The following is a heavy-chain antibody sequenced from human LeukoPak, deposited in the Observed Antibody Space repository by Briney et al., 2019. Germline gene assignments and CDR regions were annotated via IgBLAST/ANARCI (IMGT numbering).Heavy chain of an antibody. CDR3: ASIGGGSGGSSDLDY. CDR1: GGSISSGTYY. V-gene: IGHV4-30-4*01. Sequence: SETLSLTCTVSGGSISSGTYYWGWIRQPPGKGLEWIGYIYFSGNTYYNPSLTSRVTMSVDTSKNQFSLKLSSVTAADTAVYYCASIGGGSGGSSDLDYWGQGTLVTVSS. CDR2: IYFSGNT. J-gene: IGHJ4*02. D-gene: IGHD2-15*01.